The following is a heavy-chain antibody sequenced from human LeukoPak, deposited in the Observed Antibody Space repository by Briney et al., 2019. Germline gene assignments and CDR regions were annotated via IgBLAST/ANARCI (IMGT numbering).Heavy chain of an antibody. D-gene: IGHD6-13*01. CDR2: IRSNDGHT. Sequence: ASVTVSCKASGYIFTSYDISWVRQAPGQGLEWMGWIRSNDGHTKYAQKFQGRVTMTMDTFTTTFYMELRSLTPDDTAMYYCARQQLVPNWFDPWGQGTLVTVSS. CDR1: GYIFTSYD. CDR3: ARQQLVPNWFDP. J-gene: IGHJ5*02. V-gene: IGHV1-18*01.